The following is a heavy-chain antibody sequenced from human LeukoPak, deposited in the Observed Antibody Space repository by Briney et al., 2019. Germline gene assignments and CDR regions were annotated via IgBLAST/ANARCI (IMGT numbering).Heavy chain of an antibody. CDR3: ARDRGGGNIYFDY. V-gene: IGHV3-48*03. CDR2: ISRSGDTI. CDR1: GFTFSSYG. Sequence: PGGSLRLPCAVSGFTFSSYGMNWVRQAPGKGLQWISYISRSGDTIYYADSVKGRFTISRDNAKNSLYLQMNSLGAEDTAVYYCARDRGGGNIYFDYWGQGTLVTVSS. J-gene: IGHJ4*02. D-gene: IGHD2-15*01.